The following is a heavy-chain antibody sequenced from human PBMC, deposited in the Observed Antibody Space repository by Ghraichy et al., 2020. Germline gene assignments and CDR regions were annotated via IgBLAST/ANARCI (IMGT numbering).Heavy chain of an antibody. CDR1: GDSVSSNSAA. Sequence: SQTLSLTCAISGDSVSSNSAAWNWIRQSPSRGLEWLGRTYYRSKWYNDYAVSVKSRITINPDTSKNQFSLQLNSVTPEDTAVYYCARCTYYYDSSGYYSRSYYFDYWGQVTLVTVSS. CDR3: ARCTYYYDSSGYYSRSYYFDY. V-gene: IGHV6-1*01. CDR2: TYYRSKWYN. D-gene: IGHD3-22*01. J-gene: IGHJ4*02.